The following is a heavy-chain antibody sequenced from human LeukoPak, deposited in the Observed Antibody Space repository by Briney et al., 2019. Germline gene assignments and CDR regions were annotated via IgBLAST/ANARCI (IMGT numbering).Heavy chain of an antibody. CDR3: ARVGGGLDVVGYCSGGSCYSGYNWFDP. CDR1: GYTFTGYY. J-gene: IGHJ5*02. V-gene: IGHV1-2*02. CDR2: INPNSGST. D-gene: IGHD2-15*01. Sequence: ASVKVSCKASGYTFTGYYMHWVRQAPGQGLEWMGWINPNSGSTNYAQKFQGRVTMTRDTSISTAYMELSRLRSDDTAVYYCARVGGGLDVVGYCSGGSCYSGYNWFDPWGQGTLVTVSS.